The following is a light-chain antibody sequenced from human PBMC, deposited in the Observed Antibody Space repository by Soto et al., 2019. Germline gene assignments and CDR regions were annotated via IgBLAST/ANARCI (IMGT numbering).Light chain of an antibody. CDR1: ESISSTH. CDR3: KQYGSSPGT. Sequence: EIVLTQSPDTLSLSPGERATLSCRASESISSTHLVWYQKKPGQAPSLLIFGASSRATAVPDRFSGSGFGTVFAVTISGQEREELAVYYWKQYGSSPGTFGQGTKVDIK. V-gene: IGKV3-20*01. CDR2: GAS. J-gene: IGKJ1*01.